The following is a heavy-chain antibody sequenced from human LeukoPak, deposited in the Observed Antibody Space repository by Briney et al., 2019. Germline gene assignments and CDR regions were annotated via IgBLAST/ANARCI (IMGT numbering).Heavy chain of an antibody. CDR1: GYSFTSYW. CDR3: ARIDRPPFDY. J-gene: IGHJ4*02. D-gene: IGHD1-14*01. Sequence: PGESLKISCKGSGYSFTSYWIGWVRQMPGKGLEWMGIIYPGDSNTRYSPSFQGHVTISAHKSISTAYLQWSSLKASDTAMYYCARIDRPPFDYWGQGTLVTVSS. V-gene: IGHV5-51*01. CDR2: IYPGDSNT.